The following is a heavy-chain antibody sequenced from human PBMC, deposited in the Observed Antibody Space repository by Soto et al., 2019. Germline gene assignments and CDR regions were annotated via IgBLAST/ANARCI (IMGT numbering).Heavy chain of an antibody. Sequence: ASVKVSCKASGYTFTGYYMHWVRQAPGQGLEWMGWINPNSGGTNYAQKFQGWVNMTRDTSISTAYMELSRLRSDDTAVYYCARGLHYDSSGHLGYWGQGTLVTVSS. CDR2: INPNSGGT. J-gene: IGHJ4*02. CDR3: ARGLHYDSSGHLGY. D-gene: IGHD3-22*01. V-gene: IGHV1-2*04. CDR1: GYTFTGYY.